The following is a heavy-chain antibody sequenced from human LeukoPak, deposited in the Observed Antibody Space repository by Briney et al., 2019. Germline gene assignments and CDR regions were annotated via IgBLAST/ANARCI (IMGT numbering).Heavy chain of an antibody. J-gene: IGHJ4*02. CDR3: ARLEETGTTLDY. CDR1: GCRFTTYW. Sequence: GESLEISCQGSGCRFTTYWTGWVRQLPGKGLEWMGIIYPGDSDTRYTPSFQGQVTISADKSISTAYLQWSSLKASDTAMYYCARLEETGTTLDYWGQGTLVTVSS. D-gene: IGHD1-7*01. V-gene: IGHV5-51*01. CDR2: IYPGDSDT.